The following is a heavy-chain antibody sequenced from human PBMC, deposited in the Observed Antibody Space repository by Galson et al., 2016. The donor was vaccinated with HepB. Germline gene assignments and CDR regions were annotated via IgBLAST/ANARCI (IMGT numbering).Heavy chain of an antibody. CDR2: IYSGGNT. D-gene: IGHD6-19*01. Sequence: SLRLSCAASGFTVSSNYMSWVRQAPGKGLEWVSVIYSGGNTYYADSVKGRFTISRDNSKNTLYLQMNSLRAEDTAVYYCAAEPSGWYVDAFDIWGQGTMVTVSS. J-gene: IGHJ3*02. CDR1: GFTVSSNY. V-gene: IGHV3-53*01. CDR3: AAEPSGWYVDAFDI.